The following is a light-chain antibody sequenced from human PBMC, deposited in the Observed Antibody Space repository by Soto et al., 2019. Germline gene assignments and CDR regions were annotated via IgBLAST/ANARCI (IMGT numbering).Light chain of an antibody. V-gene: IGKV3-20*01. CDR2: GAS. CDR1: QSVSNNY. J-gene: IGKJ5*01. CDR3: QQDGSSPT. Sequence: EIVLTQSPGTLSLSPWERATLSCRASQSVSNNYLAWYQQKPGQTPRRLIYGASNRATGIPDRFSGSGSGTDFTLTISRLEPEDVTVYYCQQDGSSPTFGEGTRLEIK.